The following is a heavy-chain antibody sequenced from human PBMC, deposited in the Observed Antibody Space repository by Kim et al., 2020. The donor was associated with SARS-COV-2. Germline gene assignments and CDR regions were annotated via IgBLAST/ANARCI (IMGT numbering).Heavy chain of an antibody. CDR1: GFTFSSYA. V-gene: IGHV3-30-3*01. CDR3: ARDRVTWAGDYYYYMDV. J-gene: IGHJ6*03. CDR2: ISYDGSNK. Sequence: GGSLRLSCAASGFTFSSYAMHWVRQAPGKGLEWVAVISYDGSNKYYADSVKGRFTISRDNSKNTLYLQMNSLRAEDTAVYYCARDRVTWAGDYYYYMDV. D-gene: IGHD5-18*01.